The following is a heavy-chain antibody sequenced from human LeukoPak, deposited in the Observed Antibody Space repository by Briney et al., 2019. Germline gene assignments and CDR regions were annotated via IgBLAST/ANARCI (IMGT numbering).Heavy chain of an antibody. CDR3: ARFHYYDRSGYGVYFDY. D-gene: IGHD3-22*01. J-gene: IGHJ4*02. V-gene: IGHV4-59*01. Sequence: PSETLSLTCAVSGGSISTYYWSWIRQPPGKGLEWIGYIYYSGSTYYNPSLKSRVTISVDTSKNQFSLKLSSVTAADTAVYYCARFHYYDRSGYGVYFDYWGQGTLVSVSS. CDR1: GGSISTYY. CDR2: IYYSGST.